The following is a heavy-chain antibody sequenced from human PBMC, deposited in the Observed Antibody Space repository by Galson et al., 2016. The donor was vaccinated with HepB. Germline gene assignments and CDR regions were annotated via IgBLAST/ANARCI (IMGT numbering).Heavy chain of an antibody. D-gene: IGHD1-7*01. J-gene: IGHJ4*02. V-gene: IGHV2-5*02. CDR3: ARSLGTAIFDY. Sequence: PALVKPTQTLTLTCTFSAFSLTNGGVGVGWIPQPPRKALEWLALIYSDASKRYSPSLKNRLTITKDTSKNQVVLVMANMDPVDTGTYYCARSLGTAIFDYWGQGSLVLVSS. CDR2: IYSDASK. CDR1: AFSLTNGGVG.